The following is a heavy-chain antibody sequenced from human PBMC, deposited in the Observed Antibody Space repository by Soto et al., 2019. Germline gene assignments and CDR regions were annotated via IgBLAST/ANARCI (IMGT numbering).Heavy chain of an antibody. D-gene: IGHD2-21*02. Sequence: ASETLSLTCTVSGGPLSSSNWWDWGRPSPGKGLEWIGEAHHSGRTNYNPSLKSRVTISVDKSKNHFSLKLSSVTAADTAVYYCARDLWGYCGTDCYPLDVWGQGTTVTVSS. CDR1: GGPLSSSNW. CDR2: AHHSGRT. J-gene: IGHJ6*02. CDR3: ARDLWGYCGTDCYPLDV. V-gene: IGHV4-4*02.